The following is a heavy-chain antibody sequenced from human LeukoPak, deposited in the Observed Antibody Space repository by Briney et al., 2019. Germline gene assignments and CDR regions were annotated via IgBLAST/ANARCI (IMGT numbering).Heavy chain of an antibody. CDR1: GGSIGTYY. Sequence: SETLSLTCTVSGGSIGTYYWSWIRQSPGKGLEWIGYIYVTGSTRYNPYLQSRVTISVDTSRNQFFLKMSSVTAADTAVYYCARHIGGGIEDMDVWGKGTKVAVSS. CDR3: ARHIGGGIEDMDV. CDR2: IYVTGST. J-gene: IGHJ6*03. V-gene: IGHV4-59*08. D-gene: IGHD3-16*02.